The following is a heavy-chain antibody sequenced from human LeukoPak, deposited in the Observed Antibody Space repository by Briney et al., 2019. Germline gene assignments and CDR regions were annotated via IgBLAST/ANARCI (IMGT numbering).Heavy chain of an antibody. CDR2: INPNSGGT. Sequence: ASVKVSCKASGYTFTGYYMYWVRQAPGQGLEWMGWINPNSGGTNYAQKFQGRVTMTRDTSISTAYMELSRLRSDDTAVYYCARDRGRYSNYVCDYWGQGALVTVSS. CDR1: GYTFTGYY. V-gene: IGHV1-2*02. J-gene: IGHJ4*01. D-gene: IGHD4-11*01. CDR3: ARDRGRYSNYVCDY.